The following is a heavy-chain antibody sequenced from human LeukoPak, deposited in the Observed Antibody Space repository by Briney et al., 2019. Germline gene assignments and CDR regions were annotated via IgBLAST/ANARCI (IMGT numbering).Heavy chain of an antibody. J-gene: IGHJ4*02. Sequence: GGSLRLSCAASGFTFSSYAMSWVRQAPGKGLEWVSSISSSSYIYYADSVKGRFTISRDNAKNSLYLQMNSLRAEDTAVYYCGRVGGYCSGGSCYLDYWGQGTLVTVSS. CDR2: ISSSSYI. V-gene: IGHV3-21*01. CDR3: GRVGGYCSGGSCYLDY. CDR1: GFTFSSYA. D-gene: IGHD2-15*01.